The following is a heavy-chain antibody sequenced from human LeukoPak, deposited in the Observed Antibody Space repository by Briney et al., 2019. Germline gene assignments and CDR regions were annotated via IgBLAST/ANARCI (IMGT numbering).Heavy chain of an antibody. D-gene: IGHD1-1*01. CDR1: GGTFSSYA. Sequence: SVTVSCTASGGTFSSYAISWVRQAPGQGLEWMGGIIPIFGTANYAQKFQGRVTITTDESTSTAYMELSSLRSEDTAVYYCARDLIGNWQSPTYSWFDPWGQGTLVTVSS. V-gene: IGHV1-69*05. J-gene: IGHJ5*02. CDR3: ARDLIGNWQSPTYSWFDP. CDR2: IIPIFGTA.